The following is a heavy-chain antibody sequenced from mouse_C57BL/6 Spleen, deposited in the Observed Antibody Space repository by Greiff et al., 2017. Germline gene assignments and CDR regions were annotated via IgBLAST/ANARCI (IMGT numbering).Heavy chain of an antibody. Sequence: QVQLQQPGAELVKPGASVKLSCKASGYTFTSYWMQWVKQRPGQGLEWIGEIDPSDSYTNYNQKFKGKATLTVDTSSSTAYMQLSSLTSEDSAVYYCAREAIDSSEVDYWGQGTTLTVSS. V-gene: IGHV1-50*01. CDR1: GYTFTSYW. CDR3: AREAIDSSEVDY. CDR2: IDPSDSYT. J-gene: IGHJ2*01. D-gene: IGHD3-2*02.